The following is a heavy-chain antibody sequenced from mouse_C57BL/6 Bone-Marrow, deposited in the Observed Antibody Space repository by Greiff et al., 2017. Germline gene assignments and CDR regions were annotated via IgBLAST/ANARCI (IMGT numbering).Heavy chain of an antibody. V-gene: IGHV14-4*01. J-gene: IGHJ2*01. D-gene: IGHD2-1*01. CDR3: TTYYYGKRYFDY. Sequence: VQLQQSGAELVRPGASVKLSCTASGFNIKDDYMHWVKQRPEQGLEWIGWIDPENGDTEYASKFQGKATITADTSSNTAYLQLSSLTSEDTAVYYSTTYYYGKRYFDYWGQGTTLTVSS. CDR2: IDPENGDT. CDR1: GFNIKDDY.